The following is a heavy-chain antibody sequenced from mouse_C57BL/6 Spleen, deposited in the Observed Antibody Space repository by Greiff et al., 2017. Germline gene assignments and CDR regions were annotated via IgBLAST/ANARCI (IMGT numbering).Heavy chain of an antibody. CDR2: IDPETGGT. V-gene: IGHV1-15*01. D-gene: IGHD3-3*01. J-gene: IGHJ4*01. CDR3: TRRGPGDY. CDR1: GYTFTDYE. Sequence: VQLQQSGAELVRPGASVTLSCKASGYTFTDYEMHWVKQTPVHGLEWIGAIDPETGGTAYNQKFKGKAILTADKSSSTAYMELRSLTSEDSAVYYGTRRGPGDYWGQGTSVTVSA.